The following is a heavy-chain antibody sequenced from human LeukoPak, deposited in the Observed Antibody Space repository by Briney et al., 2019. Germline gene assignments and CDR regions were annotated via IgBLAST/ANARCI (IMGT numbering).Heavy chain of an antibody. CDR3: ARGLYRYSSGWHFDY. CDR1: GFRFSDYN. D-gene: IGHD6-19*01. J-gene: IGHJ4*02. Sequence: GGSLRLSCAASGFRFSDYNMNWVRQVPGKGVEWVSYIQSVSLTIYYLDSVKGRFTISRDNAKNSLFLQMNSLRVEDTAVYYCARGLYRYSSGWHFDYWGQGILVTVSS. V-gene: IGHV3-48*04. CDR2: IQSVSLTI.